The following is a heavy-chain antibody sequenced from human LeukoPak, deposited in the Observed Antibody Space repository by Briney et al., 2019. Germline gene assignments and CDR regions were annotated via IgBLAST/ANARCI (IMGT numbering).Heavy chain of an antibody. CDR1: GFTFSSYE. CDR3: ARISSGSHRDY. CDR2: ISSSGSTI. J-gene: IGHJ4*02. D-gene: IGHD3-10*01. V-gene: IGHV3-48*03. Sequence: GGSLRLSCAASGFTFSSYEMNWVRQAPGKGLEWVSYISSSGSTIYYADSVKGRFTISRDNAKNSLYLQMNSLRAEDTAVYYCARISSGSHRDYWGQGTLVTVSS.